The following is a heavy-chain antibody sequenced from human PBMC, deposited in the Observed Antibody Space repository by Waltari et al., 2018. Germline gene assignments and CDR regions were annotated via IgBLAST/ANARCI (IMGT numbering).Heavy chain of an antibody. CDR1: GGSISSSSYH. J-gene: IGHJ4*02. V-gene: IGHV4-39*01. D-gene: IGHD3-22*01. CDR3: ASTVYYDSSGWTYYFDY. CDR2: IYYSWST. Sequence: QLQLQESGPGLVKPSETLSPTCTVSGGSISSSSYHWGRARQPPGKGLEWIGSIYYSWSTYDNPSLKSRVTISVDTSKNQFSLKLSSVTAADTAVYYCASTVYYDSSGWTYYFDYWGQGTLVTVSS.